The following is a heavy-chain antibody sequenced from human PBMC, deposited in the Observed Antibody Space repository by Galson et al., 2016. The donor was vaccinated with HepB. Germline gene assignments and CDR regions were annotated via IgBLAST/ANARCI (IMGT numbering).Heavy chain of an antibody. D-gene: IGHD4-17*01. CDR2: IYYSGST. CDR1: GGSISSSIYY. J-gene: IGHJ5*02. Sequence: SETLSLTCTVSGGSISSSIYYWGWIRQPPGKGLEWIGSIYYSGSTYFNPSLRSRVTISVDTSKSQFSLKLNSVTAADTAVYYCARAYPISWAVTGWFDPWGQGALVTVSS. CDR3: ARAYPISWAVTGWFDP. V-gene: IGHV4-39*07.